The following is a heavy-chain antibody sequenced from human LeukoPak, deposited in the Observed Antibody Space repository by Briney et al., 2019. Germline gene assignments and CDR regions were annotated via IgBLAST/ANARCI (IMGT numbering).Heavy chain of an antibody. CDR2: IYSGGNT. D-gene: IGHD2-2*01. Sequence: PGGSLRLSCAASGFTVSSSYMTWVRQAPGKGLEWVSIIYSGGNTYYADSVQGRFTISRDNSENTLYLQMNSLRAEDTAVYHCASSREATSNWFVYWGQGTLVTVSS. V-gene: IGHV3-66*01. CDR1: GFTVSSSY. CDR3: ASSREATSNWFVY. J-gene: IGHJ5*01.